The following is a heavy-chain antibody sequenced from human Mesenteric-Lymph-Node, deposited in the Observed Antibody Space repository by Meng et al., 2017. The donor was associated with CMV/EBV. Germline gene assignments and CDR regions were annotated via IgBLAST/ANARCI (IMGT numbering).Heavy chain of an antibody. Sequence: LSCAASGFTFSTYAMHWVRQAPGKGLEWVTDISHDGSNKYYADSVKGRFTISRDNSKNTLYLQMNRLRAEDTAVYYCARDIYGDFDYWGQGTLVTVSS. CDR3: ARDIYGDFDY. J-gene: IGHJ4*02. CDR1: GFTFSTYA. V-gene: IGHV3-30-3*01. CDR2: ISHDGSNK. D-gene: IGHD4-17*01.